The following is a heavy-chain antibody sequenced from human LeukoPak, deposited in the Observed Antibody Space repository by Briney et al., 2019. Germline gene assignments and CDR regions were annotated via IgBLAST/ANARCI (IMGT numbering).Heavy chain of an antibody. CDR1: GGSFSGYY. CDR2: INHSGST. D-gene: IGHD3-22*01. J-gene: IGHJ4*02. V-gene: IGHV4-34*01. Sequence: PSETRSLTCAVYGGSFSGYYWSWIRQPPGKGLEWIGGINHSGSTNYNPSLKSRVTISVDTSKNQFSLKLSSVTAADTAVYYCASFHYYDSRTGGPIDYWGQGTLVTVSS. CDR3: ASFHYYDSRTGGPIDY.